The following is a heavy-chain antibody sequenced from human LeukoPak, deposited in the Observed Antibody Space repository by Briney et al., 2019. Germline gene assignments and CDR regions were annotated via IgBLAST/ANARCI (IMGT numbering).Heavy chain of an antibody. CDR3: ARDRGYYVFDY. CDR2: VKPDGSEK. J-gene: IGHJ4*02. CDR1: GFTFSNYW. Sequence: GGSLRLSCAASGFTFSNYWMTWVRQAPGKGLEWVAHVKPDGSEKSYVDSVKGRFTISRDNAQNSLYLQMNSLRAEDTTVYYCARDRGYYVFDYWGQGTLVTVSS. V-gene: IGHV3-7*01. D-gene: IGHD3-22*01.